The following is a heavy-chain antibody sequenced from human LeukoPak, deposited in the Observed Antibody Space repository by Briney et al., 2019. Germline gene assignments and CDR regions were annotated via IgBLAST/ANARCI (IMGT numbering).Heavy chain of an antibody. Sequence: GGSLRLSCAASGFTFSNYNMNWVRQAPGKGLEWVSGISWNSGSIGYADSVKGRFTISRDNAKNSLYLQMNSLRAEDTALYYCAKDIGYSGYDVYFDYWGQGTLVTVSS. D-gene: IGHD5-12*01. CDR1: GFTFSNYN. CDR3: AKDIGYSGYDVYFDY. V-gene: IGHV3-9*01. CDR2: ISWNSGSI. J-gene: IGHJ4*02.